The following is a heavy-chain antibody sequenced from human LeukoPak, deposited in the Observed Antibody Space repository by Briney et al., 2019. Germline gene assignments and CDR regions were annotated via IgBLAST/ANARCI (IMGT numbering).Heavy chain of an antibody. D-gene: IGHD3-10*01. Sequence: TGGSLRLSCAASGFTLSSYAMSWVRQAPGKGLEWVSSISASGGSTNYADSVKGRFTISRDNSKNTVYLQMNSLRAEDTAVYYWAKVMKGSERLTMVRGVIIKTAGLYYMDVWGKGTTVTVSS. CDR3: AKVMKGSERLTMVRGVIIKTAGLYYMDV. J-gene: IGHJ6*03. CDR2: ISASGGST. CDR1: GFTLSSYA. V-gene: IGHV3-23*01.